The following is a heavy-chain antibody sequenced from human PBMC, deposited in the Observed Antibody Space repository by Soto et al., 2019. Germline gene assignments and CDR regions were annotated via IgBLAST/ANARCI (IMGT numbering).Heavy chain of an antibody. D-gene: IGHD6-6*01. CDR3: AKGSSSSRPYYFDS. Sequence: EVQLLESGGGLAQPGGSLRLSCAASGFTFSGFAMSWVRQAPGKGLEWVSAITGSGGSTYHADSVKGRFTISRDNSKSTLFLEMNNLRADDTAVYYCAKGSSSSRPYYFDSWGQGTLATVSS. J-gene: IGHJ4*02. V-gene: IGHV3-23*01. CDR2: ITGSGGST. CDR1: GFTFSGFA.